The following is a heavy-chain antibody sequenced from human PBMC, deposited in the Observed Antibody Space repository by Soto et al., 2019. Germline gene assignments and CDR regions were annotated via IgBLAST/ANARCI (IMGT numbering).Heavy chain of an antibody. CDR1: GFTFSSYA. V-gene: IGHV3-23*01. CDR2: ISGSGGNT. Sequence: PGGSLRLSCAASGFTFSSYAMGWVRQSPGGGLEWVSAISGSGGNTYYPDSVKGRFTISRDNSESTLYLQMNSLRAEDTALYYFAKVCNGGSCFYFDYWGLGTLVTVSS. CDR3: AKVCNGGSCFYFDY. D-gene: IGHD3-10*01. J-gene: IGHJ4*02.